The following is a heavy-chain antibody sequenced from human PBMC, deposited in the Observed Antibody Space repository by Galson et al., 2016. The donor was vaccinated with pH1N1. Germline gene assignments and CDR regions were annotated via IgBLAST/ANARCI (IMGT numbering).Heavy chain of an antibody. CDR2: IKTDGSEK. CDR3: VGAIGSYGSY. D-gene: IGHD4-17*01. CDR1: GFTFSSNW. V-gene: IGHV3-7*03. J-gene: IGHJ4*02. Sequence: SLRLSCAASGFTFSSNWMHWVRQAPGKGLEWVANIKTDGSEKYYVDSVKGRFTISRDNAKNSLYLQMNSLRAEDTAVYCCVGAIGSYGSYWGQGTLVTVSS.